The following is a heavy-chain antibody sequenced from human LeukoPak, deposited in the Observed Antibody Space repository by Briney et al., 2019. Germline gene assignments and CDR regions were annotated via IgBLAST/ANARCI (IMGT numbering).Heavy chain of an antibody. V-gene: IGHV3-23*01. CDR2: ISGSGTRT. CDR3: AKEETRAYGGD. J-gene: IGHJ4*02. Sequence: QAGAYLRLSCAASGFTFSSYAMSWVRQAPGKGLEWVSAISGSGTRTYYADSVKGRFTISRDNSKNTLYLQMNSLRAEDTAVYYCAKEETRAYGGDWGQGTLVTVSS. D-gene: IGHD4-23*01. CDR1: GFTFSSYA.